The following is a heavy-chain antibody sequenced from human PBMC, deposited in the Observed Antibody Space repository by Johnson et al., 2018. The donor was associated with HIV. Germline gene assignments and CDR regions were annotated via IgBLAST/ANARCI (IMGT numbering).Heavy chain of an antibody. Sequence: QVQLVESGGGVVQPGRSLRLSCAASRITLSSYGMHWVRQAPGKGLEWVAVISYDGSNKYYADSVKGRFTISRDNSKNTLYLQMNSLRAEDTAVYYCGRDRHSGGGDAYAFDIWGQGTLVSVSS. J-gene: IGHJ3*02. CDR3: GRDRHSGGGDAYAFDI. CDR2: ISYDGSNK. CDR1: RITLSSYG. V-gene: IGHV3-30*03. D-gene: IGHD3-16*01.